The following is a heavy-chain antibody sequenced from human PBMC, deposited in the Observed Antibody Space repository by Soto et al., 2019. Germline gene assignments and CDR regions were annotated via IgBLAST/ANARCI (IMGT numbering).Heavy chain of an antibody. J-gene: IGHJ4*02. CDR3: ARGATSWSLDFGS. D-gene: IGHD2-2*01. V-gene: IGHV4-59*01. CDR2: IYYSGRT. CDR1: AGSISSYY. Sequence: SETLSLTCTVSAGSISSYYWSWIRQPPGKGLEWIGYIYYSGRTNYNPSLKTRVTISVDTSKNQFSLKLSSVTTADTAVYYCARGATSWSLDFGSWGQGTLVTVSS.